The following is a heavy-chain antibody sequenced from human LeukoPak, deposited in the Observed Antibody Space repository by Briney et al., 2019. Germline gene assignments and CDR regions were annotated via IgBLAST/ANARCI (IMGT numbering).Heavy chain of an antibody. Sequence: PSETLSLTCTVSGGSIGSYYWSWIRQPAGKGLVWIGRIYTSGSTNYNPSLKSRVTMSVDTSKNQFSLKLSSVTAADTAVYYCAKSELYGVVISPSAFDTSGQGTLVTVSS. CDR1: GGSIGSYY. CDR2: IYTSGST. V-gene: IGHV4-4*07. D-gene: IGHD3-3*01. CDR3: AKSELYGVVISPSAFDT. J-gene: IGHJ3*02.